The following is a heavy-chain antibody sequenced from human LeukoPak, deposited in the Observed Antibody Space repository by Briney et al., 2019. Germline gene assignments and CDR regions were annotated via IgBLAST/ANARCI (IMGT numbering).Heavy chain of an antibody. V-gene: IGHV3-30*19. Sequence: GGSLRLSCAASGFTFSSYGMHWVRQAPGKGLEWVAVISYDGSDKYYADSVKGRFTISRDNSKNTLYLQMNSLRAEDTAVYYCARDSEPVVPAATDNYFDYWGQGTLVTVSS. CDR1: GFTFSSYG. J-gene: IGHJ4*02. CDR2: ISYDGSDK. CDR3: ARDSEPVVPAATDNYFDY. D-gene: IGHD2-2*01.